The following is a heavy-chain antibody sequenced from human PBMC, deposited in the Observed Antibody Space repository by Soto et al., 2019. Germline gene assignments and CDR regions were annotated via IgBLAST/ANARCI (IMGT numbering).Heavy chain of an antibody. CDR2: IYYSGST. CDR3: AREAARRYCSGGSCQSAVWYFDY. D-gene: IGHD2-15*01. V-gene: IGHV4-31*03. Sequence: SETLSLTCTVSGGSISSGGYYWSWIRQHPGKGLEWIGYIYYSGSTYYNPSLKSRVTISVDTSKNQFSLKLSSVTAADTAVYYCAREAARRYCSGGSCQSAVWYFDYWGQGTLVTVSS. J-gene: IGHJ4*02. CDR1: GGSISSGGYY.